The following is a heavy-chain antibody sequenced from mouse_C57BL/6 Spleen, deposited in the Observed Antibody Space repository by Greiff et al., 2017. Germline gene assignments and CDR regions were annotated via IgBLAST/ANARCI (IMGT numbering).Heavy chain of an antibody. Sequence: VKLRQPGAELVKPGASVKLSCKASGYTFTSYWMHWVKQRPGQGLEWIGMIHPNSGSTNYNEKFKSKATLTVDKSSSTAYMQLSSLTSEDSAVYYCARYELRGYFDVWGTVTPVTVSS. CDR3: ARYELRGYFDV. J-gene: IGHJ1*03. CDR1: GYTFTSYW. V-gene: IGHV1-64*01. D-gene: IGHD1-1*01. CDR2: IHPNSGST.